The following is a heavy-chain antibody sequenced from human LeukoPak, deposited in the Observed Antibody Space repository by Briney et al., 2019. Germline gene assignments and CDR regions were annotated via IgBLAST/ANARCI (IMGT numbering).Heavy chain of an antibody. J-gene: IGHJ5*02. CDR1: GYTFINND. V-gene: IGHV1-8*03. CDR3: ARDSLPQNDFWSGYYGNWFDP. Sequence: ASVKVSCKASGYTFINNDINWVRQATGQGLEWMGWMNPNSGNTGYAQKFQGRVTITRNTSISTAYMELSSLRSEDTAVYYCARDSLPQNDFWSGYYGNWFDPWGQGTLVTVSS. D-gene: IGHD3-3*01. CDR2: MNPNSGNT.